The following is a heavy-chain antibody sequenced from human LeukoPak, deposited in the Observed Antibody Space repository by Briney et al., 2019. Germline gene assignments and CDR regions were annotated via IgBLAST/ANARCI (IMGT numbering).Heavy chain of an antibody. V-gene: IGHV3-74*01. CDR3: ARGVSANWFDP. CDR1: GIPFSSNW. J-gene: IGHJ5*02. D-gene: IGHD3-10*01. CDR2: INNEGSYA. Sequence: GGSLRPSCAASGIPFSSNWMHWVRQAPGKGLVWVSGINNEGSYAVYADSVKGRFTISRDNAKNTLYLQMNTLRADDSAVYYCARGVSANWFDPWGQGTLVIVSS.